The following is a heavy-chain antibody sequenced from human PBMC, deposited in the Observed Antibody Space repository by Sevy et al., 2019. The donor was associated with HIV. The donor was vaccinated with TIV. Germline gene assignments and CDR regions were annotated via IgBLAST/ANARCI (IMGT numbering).Heavy chain of an antibody. J-gene: IGHJ4*02. CDR3: ARLRWDLVVVPGATPGWYFDS. V-gene: IGHV4-59*08. CDR2: VSHSSNT. D-gene: IGHD2-2*02. Sequence: SETRSLTCTVSGDSINTYYWSWIRQPPGKGLEWIGYVSHSSNTNYNPSLKSRVSMSVDTSTNQFSLKVKSVTAADTAVYYCARLRWDLVVVPGATPGWYFDSWGQGTLVTVSS. CDR1: GDSINTYY.